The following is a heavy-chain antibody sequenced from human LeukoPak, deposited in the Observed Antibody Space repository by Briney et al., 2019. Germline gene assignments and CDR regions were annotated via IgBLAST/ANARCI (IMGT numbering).Heavy chain of an antibody. CDR2: IWYDGSNK. Sequence: GGSLRLSCAVSGITLSNYGMSWVRQAPGKGLEWVAVIWYDGSNKYYADSVKGRFTISRDNSKNTLYLQMNSLRAEDTAVYYCARDVQDYWGQGTLVTVSS. J-gene: IGHJ4*02. CDR3: ARDVQDY. CDR1: GITLSNYG. V-gene: IGHV3-33*08.